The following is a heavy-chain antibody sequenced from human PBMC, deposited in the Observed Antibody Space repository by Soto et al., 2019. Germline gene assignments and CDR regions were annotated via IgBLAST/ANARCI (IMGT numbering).Heavy chain of an antibody. V-gene: IGHV4-59*08. CDR1: GGSISGYY. CDR3: ARTYYGSGSYEDDP. CDR2: VYYSGST. Sequence: QVQLQESGPGLVKPSETLSLTCTVSGGSISGYYWSWIRQPPGKGLEWIGYVYYSGSTNYNPSLKSRVTISVDTSKNQFSLKLSSVTAADTAVYYCARTYYGSGSYEDDPWGQGTLVTVSS. J-gene: IGHJ5*02. D-gene: IGHD3-10*01.